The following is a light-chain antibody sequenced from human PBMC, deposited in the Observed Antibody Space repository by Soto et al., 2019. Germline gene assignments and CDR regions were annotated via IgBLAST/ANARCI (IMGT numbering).Light chain of an antibody. CDR1: SSDVGGYSL. J-gene: IGLJ2*01. CDR3: CSYTSSTVI. Sequence: QSALTQPRSVSGSPGQSVTVSCTATSSDVGGYSLVSWYHQNPGKAPKLVIYEGSKRPSGVSNRLSGSKSGNTASLTISGLQPEDEGDYYCCSYTSSTVIFGGGTKLTVL. V-gene: IGLV2-23*01. CDR2: EGS.